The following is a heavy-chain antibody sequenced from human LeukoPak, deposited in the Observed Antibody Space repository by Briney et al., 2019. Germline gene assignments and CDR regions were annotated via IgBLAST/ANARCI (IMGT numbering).Heavy chain of an antibody. V-gene: IGHV3-15*01. J-gene: IGHJ4*02. CDR3: TTGNWGSFSY. CDR2: IKSKTDGGTT. D-gene: IGHD7-27*01. Sequence: GGSLRLSCAASGFSFSTYWMNWVRQAPGKGLEWVGRIKSKTDGGTTDYAAPVKGRFTISRDDSKHTLYLQVNSLKTEDTAVYYCTTGNWGSFSYWGQGTLVTVSS. CDR1: GFSFSTYW.